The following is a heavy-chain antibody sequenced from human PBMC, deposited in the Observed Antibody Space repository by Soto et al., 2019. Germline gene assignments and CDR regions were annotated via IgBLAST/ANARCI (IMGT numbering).Heavy chain of an antibody. CDR2: IYYSGST. Sequence: SETLSLTCTVSGGSISSGGYYWSWIRQHPGKGLEWIGYIYYSGSTYYNPSLKSRVTISVDTSKNQFSLKLSSVTAADTAVYYCARWRYCSGGSCRRSTEHAFDIWGQGTMVTVSS. CDR3: ARWRYCSGGSCRRSTEHAFDI. D-gene: IGHD2-15*01. V-gene: IGHV4-31*03. J-gene: IGHJ3*02. CDR1: GGSISSGGYY.